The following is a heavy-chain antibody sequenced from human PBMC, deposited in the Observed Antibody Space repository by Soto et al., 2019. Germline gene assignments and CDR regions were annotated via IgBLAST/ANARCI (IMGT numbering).Heavy chain of an antibody. CDR3: ARDSPLGYCSGGSCYSGYYYGMDV. CDR1: GGSISSGGYY. D-gene: IGHD2-15*01. Sequence: ASETLSLTCTVSGGSISSGGYYWSWIRQHPGKGLEWIGYIYYSGSTYYNPSLKSRVTISVDTSKNQFSLKLSSVTAADTAVYYCARDSPLGYCSGGSCYSGYYYGMDVWGQGTTVTVSS. CDR2: IYYSGST. J-gene: IGHJ6*02. V-gene: IGHV4-31*03.